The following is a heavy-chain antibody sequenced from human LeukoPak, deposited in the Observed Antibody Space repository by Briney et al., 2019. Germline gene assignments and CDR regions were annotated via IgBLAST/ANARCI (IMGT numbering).Heavy chain of an antibody. Sequence: GASVKVSCKASGYTFTGYYMHWVRPAPGQGLEWMGWINPNSGGTNYAQKFQGRVTMTRDTSISTAYMELSRLRSDDTAVYYCARARQLERPTEPGYYYYGMDVWGQGTTVTVSS. D-gene: IGHD1-1*01. V-gene: IGHV1-2*02. J-gene: IGHJ6*02. CDR1: GYTFTGYY. CDR3: ARARQLERPTEPGYYYYGMDV. CDR2: INPNSGGT.